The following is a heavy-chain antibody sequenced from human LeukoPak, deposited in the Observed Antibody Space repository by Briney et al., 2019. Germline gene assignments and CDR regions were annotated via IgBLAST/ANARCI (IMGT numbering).Heavy chain of an antibody. Sequence: GGSLRLSCAASGFTFSSYGMHWVRQAPGKGLEWLAVISYDGSNKYYADSVKGRFTISRDNSKNTLYLQMNSLRAEDTAVYYCAKEEEWLRLQGVDYWGQGTLVTVSS. CDR3: AKEEEWLRLQGVDY. CDR1: GFTFSSYG. J-gene: IGHJ4*02. CDR2: ISYDGSNK. D-gene: IGHD5-12*01. V-gene: IGHV3-30*18.